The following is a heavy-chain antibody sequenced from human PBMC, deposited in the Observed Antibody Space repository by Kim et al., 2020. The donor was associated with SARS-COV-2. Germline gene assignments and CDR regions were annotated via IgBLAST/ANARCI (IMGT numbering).Heavy chain of an antibody. V-gene: IGHV4-59*01. D-gene: IGHD3-16*01. J-gene: IGHJ3*01. CDR3: ARDGAEDDAFDV. Sequence: SPSVSSRATIALDISKKQFSLQLTSVTAADTAVYYCARDGAEDDAFDVWGQGTLVTVS.